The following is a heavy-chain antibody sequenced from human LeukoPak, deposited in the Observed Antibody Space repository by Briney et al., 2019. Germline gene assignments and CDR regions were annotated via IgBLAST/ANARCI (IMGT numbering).Heavy chain of an antibody. Sequence: GSLRLSCAASGFTFSSYWMHWVRQAPGKGLVWVSRINSDGSSTSYADSVKGRFTISRDNSKNTLYLQMNSLRAEDTAVYYCAKVRSSLYYMDVWGKGTTVTISS. J-gene: IGHJ6*03. D-gene: IGHD3-10*01. CDR3: AKVRSSLYYMDV. CDR1: GFTFSSYW. V-gene: IGHV3-74*01. CDR2: INSDGSST.